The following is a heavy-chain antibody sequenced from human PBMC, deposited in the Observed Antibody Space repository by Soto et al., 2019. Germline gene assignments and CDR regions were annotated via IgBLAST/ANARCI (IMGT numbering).Heavy chain of an antibody. D-gene: IGHD2-21*02. Sequence: SETLSLTCAVYGGSFSGYYWSWIRQPPGKGLEWIGEINHSGSTNYNPSLKSRFTISVDTSKNQFSLKLSSVTAADTAVYYCARGRVVVVTAIYYYYYGMDVWGQGTPVTVSS. V-gene: IGHV4-34*01. CDR2: INHSGST. J-gene: IGHJ6*02. CDR1: GGSFSGYY. CDR3: ARGRVVVVTAIYYYYYGMDV.